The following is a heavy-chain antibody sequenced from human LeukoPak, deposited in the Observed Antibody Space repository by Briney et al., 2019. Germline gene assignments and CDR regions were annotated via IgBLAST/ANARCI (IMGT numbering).Heavy chain of an antibody. CDR2: TGYVGVKT. CDR1: GFTFSIYA. V-gene: IGHV3-23*01. Sequence: PGGCLRLACAASGFTFSIYAMSWVRQPPGEGRGWVSTTGYVGVKTNYAASVRGRSTISRDNSKNTLFLQMNRLRAEDTAVYYCGKSVTMDSWGQGTLVTVSS. D-gene: IGHD4-17*01. J-gene: IGHJ4*02. CDR3: GKSVTMDS.